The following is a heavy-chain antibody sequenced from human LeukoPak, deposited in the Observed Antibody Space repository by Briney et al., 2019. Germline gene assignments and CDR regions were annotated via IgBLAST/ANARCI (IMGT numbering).Heavy chain of an antibody. CDR1: GGSISSYY. CDR2: IYYSGST. D-gene: IGHD6-19*01. CDR3: ARIIAVAGFYYFDY. Sequence: SETLSLTCTVSGGSISSYYWSWIRQPPGKGLEWIGYIYYSGSTNYNPSLKSRITISVETSKNQFSLKLSSVTAADTAVYYCARIIAVAGFYYFDYWGQGTLVTVSS. J-gene: IGHJ4*02. V-gene: IGHV4-59*01.